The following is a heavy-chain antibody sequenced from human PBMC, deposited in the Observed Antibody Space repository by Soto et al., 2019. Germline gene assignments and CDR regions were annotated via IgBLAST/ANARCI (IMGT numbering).Heavy chain of an antibody. J-gene: IGHJ3*02. CDR1: DFTFSNAW. Sequence: EVPLVESGGGLVKPGGSLRLSCAASDFTFSNAWMNWVRQAPGKGLEWVGRIKSKTDGGTTDYAAPVKGRFTISRDDSKNTLYLQMNSLKTEDTALYYCTTLVVTAIGASDIWGQGTMVTVSS. D-gene: IGHD2-21*02. V-gene: IGHV3-15*07. CDR2: IKSKTDGGTT. CDR3: TTLVVTAIGASDI.